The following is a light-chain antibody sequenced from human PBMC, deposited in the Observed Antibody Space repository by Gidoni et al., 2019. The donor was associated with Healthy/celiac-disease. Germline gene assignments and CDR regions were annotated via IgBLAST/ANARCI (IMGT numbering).Light chain of an antibody. CDR1: QSVSSY. J-gene: IGKJ3*01. CDR3: QQRSNWSPRFT. CDR2: YAS. V-gene: IGKV3-11*01. Sequence: DMVLTQSPATLSLSPGERATLSCRASQSVSSYLAWYQQKPGQAPSLLIYYASNRATGIPARFCGSGAGTDFSLTISSLEPEDFAVYYCQQRSNWSPRFTFGPGTKVDIK.